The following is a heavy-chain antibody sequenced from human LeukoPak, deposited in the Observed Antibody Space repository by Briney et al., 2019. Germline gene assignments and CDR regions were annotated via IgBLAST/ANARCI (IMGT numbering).Heavy chain of an antibody. J-gene: IGHJ4*02. Sequence: YPGGSLRLPCAASGFTFSSYAMSWVRQAPGKGLGWVSAISGSGGSTYYADSVKGRFTISRDNSKNTLYLQMNSLRAEDTAVYYCAAARSVAVAGTRYWGQETLVTVSS. D-gene: IGHD6-19*01. CDR1: GFTFSSYA. CDR3: AAARSVAVAGTRY. CDR2: ISGSGGST. V-gene: IGHV3-23*01.